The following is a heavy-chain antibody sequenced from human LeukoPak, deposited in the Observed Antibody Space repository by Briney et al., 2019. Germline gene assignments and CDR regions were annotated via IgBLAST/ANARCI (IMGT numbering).Heavy chain of an antibody. D-gene: IGHD6-19*01. Sequence: PGGSLRLSCTASGFTFIKGWMSWVRQAPGKGLEWVGRVKSKSDGGTIDYGAPVKGRFAIPRDDSKNMLYLQMNSLQTEDTAVYYCTTDRGIAVRPLFDYWGQGTLVTVSS. CDR1: GFTFIKGW. V-gene: IGHV3-15*01. CDR2: VKSKSDGGTI. CDR3: TTDRGIAVRPLFDY. J-gene: IGHJ4*02.